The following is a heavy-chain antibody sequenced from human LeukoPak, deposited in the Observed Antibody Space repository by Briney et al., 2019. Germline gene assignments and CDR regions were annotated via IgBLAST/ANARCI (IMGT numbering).Heavy chain of an antibody. V-gene: IGHV4-30-4*01. Sequence: SETLSLTCTVSGGSISNGDYYWSWIRQPPGKGLEWIGYIYYSGSTYYNPSLKSRVTISVDTSKNQFSLKLSSVTAADTAVYYCARVDYDFWSGYYIEAQFDYWGQGTLVTVSS. CDR2: IYYSGST. J-gene: IGHJ4*02. CDR3: ARVDYDFWSGYYIEAQFDY. CDR1: GGSISNGDYY. D-gene: IGHD3-3*01.